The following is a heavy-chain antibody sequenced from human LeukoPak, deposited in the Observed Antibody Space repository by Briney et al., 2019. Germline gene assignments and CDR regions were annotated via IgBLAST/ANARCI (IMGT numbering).Heavy chain of an antibody. J-gene: IGHJ6*02. V-gene: IGHV3-9*01. CDR1: AFAFDDYA. CDR3: AVPAMDV. Sequence: PGGSLRLSCAGSAFAFDDYAMHWVRQPPGKGLEWVSGISSNSGNIDYADSVKGRFTISRDTAKNSLYLLMNSLRTEDTALYYCAVPAMDVWGQGPTVTVSS. CDR2: ISSNSGNI.